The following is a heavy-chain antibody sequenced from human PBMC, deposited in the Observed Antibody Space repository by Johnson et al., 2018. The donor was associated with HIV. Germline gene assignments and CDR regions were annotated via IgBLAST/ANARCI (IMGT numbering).Heavy chain of an antibody. D-gene: IGHD5-24*01. CDR3: ARDWGWLSPVHAFDI. V-gene: IGHV3-74*01. CDR2: INSDGSST. CDR1: GFTFNSYW. J-gene: IGHJ3*02. Sequence: VQLVESGGGLVQPGGSLRLSCAASGFTFNSYWMHLVRQAPGKGLVWVSRINSDGSSTTYADSVKGRFTISRDNAKNTLYLQMNSLRAEDTAVYYCARDWGWLSPVHAFDIWGQGTMVTVSS.